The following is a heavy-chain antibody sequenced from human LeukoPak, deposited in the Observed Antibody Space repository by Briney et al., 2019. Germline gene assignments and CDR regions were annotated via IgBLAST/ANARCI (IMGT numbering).Heavy chain of an antibody. Sequence: GASVKVSCKASGYTFTGYYMHWVRQAPGQGLEWMGWINPNSGGTNYAQKFQGRVTMTRDTSISTAYMELSRLRSDDTAVYYCARGPEGYYDFWSGYKFYYYYMDVCGKGTTVTVSS. V-gene: IGHV1-2*02. CDR2: INPNSGGT. D-gene: IGHD3-3*01. CDR3: ARGPEGYYDFWSGYKFYYYYMDV. CDR1: GYTFTGYY. J-gene: IGHJ6*03.